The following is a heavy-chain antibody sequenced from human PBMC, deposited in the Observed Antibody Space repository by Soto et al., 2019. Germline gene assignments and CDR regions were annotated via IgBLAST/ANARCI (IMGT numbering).Heavy chain of an antibody. CDR3: AKVLGGGVGALDI. Sequence: EVQLMESGGGLIQPGGSLRLSCAASGFTFEHYAMNWVRQAPGKGLEWVSIISDSGGTTYYTDSVKGRFTISRDNSKNTLYLQANSPRDEETAVYYCAKVLGGGVGALDIWGQGTMVIVSS. J-gene: IGHJ3*02. D-gene: IGHD3-16*01. CDR2: ISDSGGTT. CDR1: GFTFEHYA. V-gene: IGHV3-23*01.